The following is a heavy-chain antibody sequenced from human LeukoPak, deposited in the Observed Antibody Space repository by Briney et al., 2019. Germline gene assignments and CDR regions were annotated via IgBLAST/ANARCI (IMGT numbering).Heavy chain of an antibody. CDR1: GFTFSSYA. Sequence: PGGSLRLSCAASGFTFSSYAMHWVRQAPGKGLEWVAVISYDGSNKYFADSVKGRFTISRDNSKNTLYLQMNSLRAEDTAVYYCAKGGTSWTIDCWGQGTLVTVSS. D-gene: IGHD2-2*01. CDR3: AKGGTSWTIDC. V-gene: IGHV3-30*18. CDR2: ISYDGSNK. J-gene: IGHJ4*02.